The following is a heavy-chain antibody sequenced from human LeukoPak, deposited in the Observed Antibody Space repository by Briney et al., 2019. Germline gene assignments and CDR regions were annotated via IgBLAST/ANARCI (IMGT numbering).Heavy chain of an antibody. CDR1: GFTFNNYG. J-gene: IGHJ5*02. CDR2: ISNDGGGI. Sequence: TGGSLRLSCAASGFTFNNYGLIWVRQAPGKGLECVAAISNDGGGIMYAAFVEGRFTISRDNSKNTLFLQMNSLRAEDTALYYCAKGSTGYFADLWGQGTLVTVSS. D-gene: IGHD3-22*01. V-gene: IGHV3-23*01. CDR3: AKGSTGYFADL.